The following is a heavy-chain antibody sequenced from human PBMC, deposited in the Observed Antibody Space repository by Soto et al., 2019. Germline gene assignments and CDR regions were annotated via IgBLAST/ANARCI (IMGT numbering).Heavy chain of an antibody. CDR2: IIPVFGTT. Sequence: GASVKVSCKASGDTFSGYPINWVRQAPGEGLEWMGRIIPVFGTTNDAQRFEGRVTFTADESTNTAYMELGGLLSDDTAVYYCARDGGFGELKYWGPGTLVAVAS. CDR3: ARDGGFGELKY. V-gene: IGHV1-69*13. J-gene: IGHJ4*02. D-gene: IGHD3-10*01. CDR1: GDTFSGYP.